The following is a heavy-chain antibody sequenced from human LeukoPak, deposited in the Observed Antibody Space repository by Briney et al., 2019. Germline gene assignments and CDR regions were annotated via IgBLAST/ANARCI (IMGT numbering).Heavy chain of an antibody. Sequence: SETLSLTCTVSGGSISSSSYYWGCIRQPPGKGLEWIGSIYYSGSTYYNPSLKSRVTISVDTSKNQFSLKLSSVTAADTAVYYCARHYYDFWSGYYQFDYWGQGTLVTVSS. V-gene: IGHV4-39*01. CDR1: GGSISSSSYY. J-gene: IGHJ4*02. D-gene: IGHD3-3*01. CDR3: ARHYYDFWSGYYQFDY. CDR2: IYYSGST.